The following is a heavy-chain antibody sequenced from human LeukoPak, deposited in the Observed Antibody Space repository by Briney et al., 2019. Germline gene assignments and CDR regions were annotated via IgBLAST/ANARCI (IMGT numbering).Heavy chain of an antibody. Sequence: GGSLRLSCTASGFTFSSYAMSWVRHAPGKGLELVSVISGSGGDTYYGDSVKGRFTISRDNSKNTLYLQMNSLRADDTAVYYCAKDGVATITFDYWGQGTLVTVSS. D-gene: IGHD5-12*01. J-gene: IGHJ4*02. V-gene: IGHV3-23*01. CDR1: GFTFSSYA. CDR2: ISGSGGDT. CDR3: AKDGVATITFDY.